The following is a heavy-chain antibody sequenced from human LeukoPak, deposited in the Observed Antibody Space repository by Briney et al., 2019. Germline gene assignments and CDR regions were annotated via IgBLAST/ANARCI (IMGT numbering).Heavy chain of an antibody. V-gene: IGHV3-11*01. D-gene: IGHD6-13*01. CDR1: GFTLSDYY. CDR2: ISPDDTTM. J-gene: IGHJ3*02. Sequence: GGSLRLSCAASGFTLSDYYMSWIRQTQGKGLEWVSYISPDDTTMYYADSVKGRFTISRDNAKNSLYLQMNSLRAEDTALYYCAKGIAAAGTSDAFDIWGQGTMVTVSS. CDR3: AKGIAAAGTSDAFDI.